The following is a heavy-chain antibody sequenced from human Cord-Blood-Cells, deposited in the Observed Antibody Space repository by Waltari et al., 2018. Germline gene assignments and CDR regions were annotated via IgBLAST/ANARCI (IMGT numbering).Heavy chain of an antibody. CDR1: GFTFSNAW. J-gene: IGHJ4*02. CDR3: TTDGYDSSGYSY. V-gene: IGHV3-15*01. D-gene: IGHD3-22*01. CDR2: IKSKTDGGTT. Sequence: EVQLVESGGGLVKPGGSLRLSCAASGFTFSNAWMSCVRHAPGKGLEWFGRIKSKTDGGTTDYAAPVKGRFTISRDDSKNTLYLQMNSLKTEDTAVYYCTTDGYDSSGYSYWGQGTLVTVSS.